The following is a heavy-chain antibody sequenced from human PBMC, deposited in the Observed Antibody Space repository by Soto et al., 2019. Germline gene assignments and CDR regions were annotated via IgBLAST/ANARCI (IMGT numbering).Heavy chain of an antibody. CDR2: ISSSCTTI. CDR3: QRRFEY. J-gene: IGHJ4*02. Sequence: PGGSXRLSCLYSGFTCISYEMNWFRQAPGKGLECVSYISSSCTTIYNADSVKGRFTISRDNAKNPLYMQMNSLRAEDKAVYYCQRRFEYWGQGTLVSVCS. V-gene: IGHV3-48*03. CDR1: GFTCISYE.